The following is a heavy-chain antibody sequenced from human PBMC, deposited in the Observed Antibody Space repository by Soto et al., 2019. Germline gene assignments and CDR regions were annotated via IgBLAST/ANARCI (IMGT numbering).Heavy chain of an antibody. V-gene: IGHV4-34*01. J-gene: IGHJ5*02. CDR1: GGSFSGYH. Sequence: PSETLSLTCAVYGGSFSGYHWSWIRQPPGKGLEWIGEINHSGSTNYNPSLKSRVTISVDTSKNQFSLKLSSVTAADTAVYYCARGAERPYRWNYDFWFDPWGQGTLVTVSS. D-gene: IGHD1-7*01. CDR3: ARGAERPYRWNYDFWFDP. CDR2: INHSGST.